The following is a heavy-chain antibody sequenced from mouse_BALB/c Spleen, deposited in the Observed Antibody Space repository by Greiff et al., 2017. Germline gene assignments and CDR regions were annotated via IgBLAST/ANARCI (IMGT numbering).Heavy chain of an antibody. D-gene: IGHD3-3*01. Sequence: VQLKESGPGLVKPSQSLSLTCTVTGYSITSDYAWNWIRQFPGNKLEWMGYISYSGSTSYNPSLKSRISITRDTSKNQFFLQLNSVTTEDTATYDCARGTGYWYFEVWGAGTTVTVSS. V-gene: IGHV3-2*02. CDR1: GYSITSDYA. CDR3: ARGTGYWYFEV. J-gene: IGHJ1*01. CDR2: ISYSGST.